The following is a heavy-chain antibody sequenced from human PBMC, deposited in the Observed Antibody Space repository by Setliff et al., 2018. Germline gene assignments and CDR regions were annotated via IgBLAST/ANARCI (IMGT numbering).Heavy chain of an antibody. CDR2: IKQNGSDK. J-gene: IGHJ4*02. CDR3: AREGGEY. Sequence: GGSLRLSSVASVFTFSRYWMSWVRQAPGQGLEWVANIKQNGSDKYYVDSVKGRFTISRDNAKNSLHLQMNSLRAEDTAVYYCAREGGEYWGQGTLVTVSS. D-gene: IGHD3-16*01. CDR1: VFTFSRYW. V-gene: IGHV3-7*03.